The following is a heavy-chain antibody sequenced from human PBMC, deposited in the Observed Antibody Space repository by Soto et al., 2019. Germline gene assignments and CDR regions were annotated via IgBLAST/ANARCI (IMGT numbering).Heavy chain of an antibody. J-gene: IGHJ4*02. D-gene: IGHD5-18*01. V-gene: IGHV3-30*18. CDR3: AKDMPPPRQWIQPVGY. CDR2: ISYDGSNK. CDR1: GFTFSSYG. Sequence: GSLRLSCAASGFTFSSYGMHWVREAPGKGLEWVAVISYDGSNKYYADSVKGRFTISRDNSKNTLYLQMNSLRAEDTAVHYCAKDMPPPRQWIQPVGYWGQGTLVTV.